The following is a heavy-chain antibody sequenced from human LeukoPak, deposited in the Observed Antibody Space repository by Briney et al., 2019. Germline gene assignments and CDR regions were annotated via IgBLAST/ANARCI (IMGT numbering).Heavy chain of an antibody. V-gene: IGHV4-59*01. CDR2: IYDSGSTNDDSGTT. CDR3: ARGRWELSNWFTP. CDR1: GGSISNFY. J-gene: IGHJ5*02. D-gene: IGHD1-26*01. Sequence: PSETLSLTCTVSGGSISNFYWSWLRQSPGKGLEWIGYIYDSGSTNDDSGTTNYNPSLQSRVTISLDTSKNQFSLKLKSVTAADTAVYYCARGRWELSNWFTPWGQGTQVTVSS.